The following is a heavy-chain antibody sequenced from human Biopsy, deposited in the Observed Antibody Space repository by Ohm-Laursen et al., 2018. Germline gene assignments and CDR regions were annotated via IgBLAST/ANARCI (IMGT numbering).Heavy chain of an antibody. D-gene: IGHD5-24*01. Sequence: SDTLSLTCTVSGASINIYYWSWVRQPPGKGLEWIGRIYPGGSTNYNPSLKSRVTMSVNTSKKQFSLRLSSVTAADTAVYYCASAGYNPDWNFDLWGRGTRVTVSS. J-gene: IGHJ2*01. V-gene: IGHV4-4*07. CDR3: ASAGYNPDWNFDL. CDR1: GASINIYY. CDR2: IYPGGST.